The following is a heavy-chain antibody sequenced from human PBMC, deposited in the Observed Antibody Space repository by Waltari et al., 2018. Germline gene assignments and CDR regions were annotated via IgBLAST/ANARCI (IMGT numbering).Heavy chain of an antibody. CDR2: INPNSGET. D-gene: IGHD4-17*01. J-gene: IGHJ4*02. CDR3: ARGFYGDYVPDI. V-gene: IGHV1-2*02. Sequence: QVQLVQSRPQVKKPGASVKVSCQAFGYRFTDHFIHWLRQAPGQGFAWMGWINPNSGETNSAQKFQVRVSLTRDTSISTAYMEVNGLTSDDTAVYYCARGFYGDYVPDIWGQGTLVAVSS. CDR1: GYRFTDHF.